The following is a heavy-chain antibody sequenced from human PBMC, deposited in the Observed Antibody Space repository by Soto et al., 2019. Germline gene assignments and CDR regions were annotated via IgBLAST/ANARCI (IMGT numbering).Heavy chain of an antibody. Sequence: SETLSLTCTVSGGSISSSSYYWGWIRQPPGKGLEWIGSIYYSGSTYYNPSLKSRVTISVDTSKNQFSLKRSCVTAADTAVYYCARTRTGDHFDFDYWGQGTLVTVSS. CDR2: IYYSGST. V-gene: IGHV4-39*01. CDR3: ARTRTGDHFDFDY. CDR1: GGSISSSSYY. D-gene: IGHD7-27*01. J-gene: IGHJ4*02.